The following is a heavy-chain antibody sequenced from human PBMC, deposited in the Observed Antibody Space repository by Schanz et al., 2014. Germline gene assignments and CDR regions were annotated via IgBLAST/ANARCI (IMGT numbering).Heavy chain of an antibody. D-gene: IGHD1-1*01. V-gene: IGHV4-61*02. J-gene: IGHJ2*01. Sequence: QVQLQESGPGLVKPSQTLSLTCTVSGGSIRSGTYYWSWIRQPAGKALEWVGRVFPNGITNYNPSLKSRVPMSRDTSKNQFTRTLASLTAADTAVYYCARDTTWRLDLWGRGTLVTVSS. CDR2: VFPNGIT. CDR1: GGSIRSGTYY. CDR3: ARDTTWRLDL.